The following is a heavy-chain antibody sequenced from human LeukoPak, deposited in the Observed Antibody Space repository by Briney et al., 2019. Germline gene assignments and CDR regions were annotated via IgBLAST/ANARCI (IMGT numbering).Heavy chain of an antibody. CDR3: AIDVGLYYDILTGYYGIDY. V-gene: IGHV3-30*04. Sequence: PGGSLRLSCAASGFTFSSYAMHWVRQAPGKGLEWVAVISYDGSNKYYADSVKGRFTISRDNSKNTLYLQMNSLRAEDTAVYYCAIDVGLYYDILTGYYGIDYWGQGTLVTVSS. CDR1: GFTFSSYA. CDR2: ISYDGSNK. D-gene: IGHD3-9*01. J-gene: IGHJ4*02.